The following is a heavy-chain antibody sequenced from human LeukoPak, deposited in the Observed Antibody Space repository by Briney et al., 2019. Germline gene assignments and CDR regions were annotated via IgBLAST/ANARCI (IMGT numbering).Heavy chain of an antibody. D-gene: IGHD3-10*01. CDR3: ARGDGESLHFDY. J-gene: IGHJ4*02. Sequence: GASVKVSCKASGYTFTGYYMHWVRQAPGQGLEWMGWINPNSGGTNYAQKLQGWVTMTRDTSISTAYMELSRLRSDDTAVYYCARGDGESLHFDYWGQGTLVTVSS. CDR1: GYTFTGYY. CDR2: INPNSGGT. V-gene: IGHV1-2*04.